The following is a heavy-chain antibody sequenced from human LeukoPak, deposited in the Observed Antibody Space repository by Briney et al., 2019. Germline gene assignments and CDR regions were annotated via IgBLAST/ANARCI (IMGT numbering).Heavy chain of an antibody. CDR1: GYTFTSYY. J-gene: IGHJ4*02. V-gene: IGHV1-46*01. D-gene: IGHD3-22*01. Sequence: ASVKVSCKASGYTFTSYYMHWVRQAPGQGLEWMGIINPSGGSTSYAQKFQGRVTMTRDTSTSTVYMELSSLRSEDTAVYYCASGRDSSGQGPRPFDYWGQGTLVTVSS. CDR3: ASGRDSSGQGPRPFDY. CDR2: INPSGGST.